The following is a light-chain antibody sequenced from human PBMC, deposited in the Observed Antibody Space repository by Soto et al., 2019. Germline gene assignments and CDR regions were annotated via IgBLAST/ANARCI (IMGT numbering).Light chain of an antibody. V-gene: IGKV1-5*03. CDR3: QHYNSYSEA. CDR1: QTISSW. Sequence: DIQMTQSAPTLSGSVGDRVIITCRASQTISSWLAWYQQKPGKAPKLLIYKASTLKSGVPSRFSGSGSGTEFTLTISSLQPDDFATYYCQHYNSYSEAFGQGTKVDIK. CDR2: KAS. J-gene: IGKJ1*01.